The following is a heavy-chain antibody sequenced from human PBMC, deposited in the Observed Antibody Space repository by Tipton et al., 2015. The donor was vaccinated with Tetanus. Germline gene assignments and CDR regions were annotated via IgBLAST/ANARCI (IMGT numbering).Heavy chain of an antibody. CDR2: INHSGST. CDR3: ARGIAAAGTHYYYGMDV. V-gene: IGHV4-34*01. J-gene: IGHJ6*02. D-gene: IGHD6-13*01. CDR1: GFTFSSYS. Sequence: LRLSCAASGFTFSSYSMNWVRQAPGKGLEWVGEINHSGSTNYNPSLKSRVTISVDTSKNQFSLKLSSVTAADTAVYYCARGIAAAGTHYYYGMDVWGQGTTVTVSS.